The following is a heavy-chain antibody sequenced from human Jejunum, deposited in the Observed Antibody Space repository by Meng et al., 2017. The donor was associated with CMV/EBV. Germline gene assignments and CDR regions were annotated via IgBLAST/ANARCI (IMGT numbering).Heavy chain of an antibody. CDR2: IHYTGGT. D-gene: IGHD3-10*01. Sequence: SLTNRIYYWGWSRQSPRKGMDWVASIHYTGGTYYNPSLKSRVTISLDTSKSQFSLELTSVTAADTATYYCVRDRGDGSGSYYDYWGPGTVVTVSS. J-gene: IGHJ4*02. V-gene: IGHV4-39*07. CDR3: VRDRGDGSGSYYDY. CDR1: SLTNRIYY.